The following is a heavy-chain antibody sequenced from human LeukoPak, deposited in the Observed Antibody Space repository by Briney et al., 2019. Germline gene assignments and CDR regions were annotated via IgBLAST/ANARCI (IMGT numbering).Heavy chain of an antibody. CDR1: GFTFNSYE. CDR2: ISSSGSTI. V-gene: IGHV3-48*03. Sequence: RPGGSLRLSCAASGFTFNSYEMNWVRQAPGKGLEWVSYISSSGSTIYYADSVKGRFTISRDNAKNSLYLQMNSLRAEDTAVYYCARDRRAAAPGDYYYMDVWGKGTTVTISS. J-gene: IGHJ6*03. D-gene: IGHD6-13*01. CDR3: ARDRRAAAPGDYYYMDV.